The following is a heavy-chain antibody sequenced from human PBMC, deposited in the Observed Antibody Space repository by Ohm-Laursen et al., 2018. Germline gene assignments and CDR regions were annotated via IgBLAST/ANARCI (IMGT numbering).Heavy chain of an antibody. CDR3: ERGHRTYYYGSGRSPGMDV. Sequence: SETLSLTCDVYGGSFSGYYWSWIRQPPGKGLEWIGEINHSGSTNYNPSLKSRVTISVDTSKNQFSLKLSSVTAADTAVYYCERGHRTYYYGSGRSPGMDVWGQGTTVTVSS. CDR1: GGSFSGYY. J-gene: IGHJ6*02. V-gene: IGHV4-34*01. CDR2: INHSGST. D-gene: IGHD3-10*01.